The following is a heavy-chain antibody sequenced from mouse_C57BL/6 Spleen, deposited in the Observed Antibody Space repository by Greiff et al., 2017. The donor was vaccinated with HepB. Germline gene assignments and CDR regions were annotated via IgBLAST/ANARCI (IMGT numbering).Heavy chain of an antibody. CDR3: ARQGGSSRYSYYFDY. CDR2: ISNGGGST. V-gene: IGHV5-12*01. CDR1: GFTFSDYY. D-gene: IGHD1-1*01. J-gene: IGHJ2*01. Sequence: EVKVVESGGGLVQPGGSLKLSCAASGFTFSDYYMYWVRQTPEKRLEWVAYISNGGGSTYYPDTVKGRFTISRDNAKNTLYLQMSRLKSEDTAMYYCARQGGSSRYSYYFDYWGQGTTLTVSS.